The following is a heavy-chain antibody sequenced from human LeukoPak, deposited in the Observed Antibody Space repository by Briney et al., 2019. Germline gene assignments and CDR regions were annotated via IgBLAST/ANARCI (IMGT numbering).Heavy chain of an antibody. CDR3: ARDGSGRNDIVVVPAAY. V-gene: IGHV3-48*03. D-gene: IGHD2-2*01. CDR1: GFTFSSYA. CDR2: ISSSGSTI. Sequence: QPGGSLRLSCAASGFTFSSYAMSWVRQAPGKGLEWVSYISSSGSTIYYADSVKGRFTISRDNAKNSLYLQMNSLRAEDTAVYYCARDGSGRNDIVVVPAAYWGQGTLVTVSS. J-gene: IGHJ4*02.